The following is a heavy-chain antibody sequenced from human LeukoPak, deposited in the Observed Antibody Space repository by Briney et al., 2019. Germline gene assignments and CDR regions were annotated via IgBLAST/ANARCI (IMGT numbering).Heavy chain of an antibody. Sequence: PGGSLRLSCAASGFTFSSYAMSWVRQAPGKGLEWVSAISGSGGSTYYADSVKGRFTISRDNSKNTLYLQMYSLRAEDTAVYYCAKGSCSSTSCYHQYFDYWGQGTLVTVSS. V-gene: IGHV3-23*01. CDR2: ISGSGGST. CDR3: AKGSCSSTSCYHQYFDY. CDR1: GFTFSSYA. D-gene: IGHD2-2*01. J-gene: IGHJ4*02.